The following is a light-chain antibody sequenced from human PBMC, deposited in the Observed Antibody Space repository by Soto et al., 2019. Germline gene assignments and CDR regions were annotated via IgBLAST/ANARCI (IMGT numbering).Light chain of an antibody. CDR2: GAS. V-gene: IGKV3-15*01. J-gene: IGKJ1*01. Sequence: EIVLTQSPGTLSLSLGERATLSCRTSQSVSSNYLAWYQQRPGQAPRLLIYGASTRATGIPARFSGSGSGTEFTLTISSLQSEDFAVYYCQQYNTWRTFGQGTKVDI. CDR1: QSVSSN. CDR3: QQYNTWRT.